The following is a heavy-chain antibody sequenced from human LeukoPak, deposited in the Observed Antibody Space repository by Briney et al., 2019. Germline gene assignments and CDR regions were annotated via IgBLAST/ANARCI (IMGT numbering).Heavy chain of an antibody. J-gene: IGHJ4*02. V-gene: IGHV4-59*01. D-gene: IGHD1-1*01. CDR2: ISDSGST. Sequence: SETLSLTCTVSGGSISSSYWSWIRQPPGKGLEWIGYISDSGSTNYNPSLKSRVTISIDTSKNQISLKVAPVTAADTAVYFCARVRGQLWPPDYWGQGTQVIVSS. CDR1: GGSISSSY. CDR3: ARVRGQLWPPDY.